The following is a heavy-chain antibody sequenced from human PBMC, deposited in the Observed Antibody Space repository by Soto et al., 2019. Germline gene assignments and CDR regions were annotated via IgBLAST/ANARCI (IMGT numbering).Heavy chain of an antibody. J-gene: IGHJ6*02. CDR1: GYTFTGYY. V-gene: IGHV1-2*04. CDR2: INPNSGGT. D-gene: IGHD6-13*01. CDR3: ARGSSWDYYYYGMDV. Sequence: ASVKVSCKASGYTFTGYYMHWVRQAPGQGLEWMGWINPNSGGTNYAQKFQGWVTMTRDTSISTAYMELSRLRSDDTAVYYCARGSSWDYYYYGMDVWGQGTTVTVSS.